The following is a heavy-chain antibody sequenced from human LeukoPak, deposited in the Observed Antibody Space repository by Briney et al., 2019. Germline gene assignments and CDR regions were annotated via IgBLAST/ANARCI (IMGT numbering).Heavy chain of an antibody. CDR1: GASLNSYS. Sequence: SETLSLSCNVSGASLNSYSWSWIRQAAGKELEWIGRLYASGSTNYNPSLNGRVTMSLATSQTKFSLRLASLTASDTAVYYSAGSNLASFVNFFDPWGQGILVTVSS. CDR3: AGSNLASFVNFFDP. CDR2: LYASGST. V-gene: IGHV4-4*07. D-gene: IGHD3-16*01. J-gene: IGHJ5*02.